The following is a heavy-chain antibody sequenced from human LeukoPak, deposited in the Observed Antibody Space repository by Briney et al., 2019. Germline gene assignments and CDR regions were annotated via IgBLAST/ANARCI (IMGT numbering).Heavy chain of an antibody. Sequence: GRSLRLSCAASGFTFSSYAMHWVRQAPGKGLEWVAAISFDGSNKYYADSVKGRFTITRDNSKNTLYLQMNSLRVEDTALYYCARALDTSSWLDCWGQGTLVTVSS. CDR1: GFTFSSYA. CDR3: ARALDTSSWLDC. CDR2: ISFDGSNK. V-gene: IGHV3-30*04. J-gene: IGHJ4*02. D-gene: IGHD6-13*01.